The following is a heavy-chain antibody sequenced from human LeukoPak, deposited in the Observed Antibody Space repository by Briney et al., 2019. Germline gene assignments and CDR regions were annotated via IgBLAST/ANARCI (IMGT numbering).Heavy chain of an antibody. J-gene: IGHJ4*02. Sequence: GGSLRLSCAASGFTFSSYEMNWVRQAPGKGLEWVSYISSSGSTIYNADSVKGRFTISRDNAKNSLYLQMNSLRAEDTAVYYCARGRTGLPSYWGQGILVTVSS. CDR2: ISSSGSTI. V-gene: IGHV3-48*03. CDR3: ARGRTGLPSY. D-gene: IGHD3/OR15-3a*01. CDR1: GFTFSSYE.